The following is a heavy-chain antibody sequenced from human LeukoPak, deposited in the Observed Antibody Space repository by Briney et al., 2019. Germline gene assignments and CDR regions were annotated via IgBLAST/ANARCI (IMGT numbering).Heavy chain of an antibody. J-gene: IGHJ5*02. CDR2: INPNSGGT. CDR3: ARERREPGVSWFDP. V-gene: IGHV1-2*02. CDR1: GYTFTCYY. D-gene: IGHD1-14*01. Sequence: ASVKVSCKASGYTFTCYYMHWVRQAHGQGLEWMGWINPNSGGTNNAQKFQGRGTMTRDTSISTAYMELSRLRSDHTAVYYCARERREPGVSWFDPWGQGTLVTVSS.